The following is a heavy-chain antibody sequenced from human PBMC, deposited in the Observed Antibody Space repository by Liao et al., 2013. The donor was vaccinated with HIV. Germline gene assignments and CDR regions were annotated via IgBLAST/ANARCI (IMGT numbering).Heavy chain of an antibody. CDR2: VNHSGST. Sequence: QVQLQQRGTGLLKPSETLSLTCAVYGGSFSGYYWSWIRQPPREGAWSGLGEVNHSGSTNYKPSLKNRVTISVDTSKRQFSLRLSSVTAADTAIYFCARGFSMSWSEDYFDYWGQGTLVTVSS. D-gene: IGHD6-13*01. J-gene: IGHJ4*02. CDR1: GGSFSGYY. CDR3: ARGFSMSWSEDYFDY. V-gene: IGHV4-34*01.